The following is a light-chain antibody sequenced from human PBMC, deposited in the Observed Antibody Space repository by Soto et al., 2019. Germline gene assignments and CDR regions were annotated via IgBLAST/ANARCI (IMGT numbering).Light chain of an antibody. V-gene: IGKV3-20*01. CDR2: GAS. J-gene: IGKJ5*01. Sequence: EIVLTQSPGTLSLSQGERATLSCRASQSVSNNYLAWYQQKPGQAPRLLIYGASNRATGIPDRFSGSGSGTDFTLTISRLEPEDFAVYYCQHYGSSAPITFGQGTRLEIK. CDR1: QSVSNNY. CDR3: QHYGSSAPIT.